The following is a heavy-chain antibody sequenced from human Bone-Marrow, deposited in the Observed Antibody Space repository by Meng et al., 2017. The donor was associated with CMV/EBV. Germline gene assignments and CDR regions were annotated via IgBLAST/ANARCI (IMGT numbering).Heavy chain of an antibody. CDR2: ISWSSGSI. CDR1: GFTFDDYA. Sequence: SLKISCAASGFTFDDYAMHWVRQAPGKGLEWVSGISWSSGSIGYADSVKGRFTISRDNAKNSLYLQMNSLRAEDTALYYCARDATGSWELNDWGQGTLVTVSS. V-gene: IGHV3-9*01. J-gene: IGHJ4*02. D-gene: IGHD1-26*01. CDR3: ARDATGSWELND.